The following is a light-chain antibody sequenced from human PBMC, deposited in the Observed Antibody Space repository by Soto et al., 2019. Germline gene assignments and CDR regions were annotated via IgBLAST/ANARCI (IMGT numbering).Light chain of an antibody. V-gene: IGLV2-14*01. J-gene: IGLJ1*01. Sequence: QSVLTQPGSVSGSPGQSITISCTGTSSDVGGYNYVSWYQQHPGKAPKLMIYDVSNRPSGVSNRFSGSKSGNTASLTISGLQAEDEADYYCSSYTSSSTLHYVFGTGTKVTV. CDR3: SSYTSSSTLHYV. CDR2: DVS. CDR1: SSDVGGYNY.